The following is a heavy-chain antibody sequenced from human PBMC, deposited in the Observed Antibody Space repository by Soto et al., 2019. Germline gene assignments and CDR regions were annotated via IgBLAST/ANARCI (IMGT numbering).Heavy chain of an antibody. Sequence: GASVKVSCKASGYTFTRSGISWVRQAPGQGLEWMGWISTYNGDTNYAQTFQGRVTMTTDTSTSTVHMEVSSLRSEDTAVYYCARGFPLWFDPWGQGTLVTVSS. J-gene: IGHJ5*02. CDR2: ISTYNGDT. V-gene: IGHV1-18*01. CDR3: ARGFPLWFDP. CDR1: GYTFTRSG. D-gene: IGHD3-3*01.